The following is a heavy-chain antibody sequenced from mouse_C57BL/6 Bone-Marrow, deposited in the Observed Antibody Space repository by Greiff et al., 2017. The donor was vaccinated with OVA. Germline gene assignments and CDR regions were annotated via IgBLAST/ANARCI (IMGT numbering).Heavy chain of an antibody. Sequence: EVQLQQSGPELVKPGASVKISCKASGYTFTDYYMNWVKQSHGKSLEWIGDINPNNGGTSYNQKFKCKATLTVDKSSSTAYMELRSLTSEDSAVYYCARRVTRYYAMDYWGQGTSVTVSS. V-gene: IGHV1-26*01. J-gene: IGHJ4*01. D-gene: IGHD2-2*01. CDR2: INPNNGGT. CDR3: ARRVTRYYAMDY. CDR1: GYTFTDYY.